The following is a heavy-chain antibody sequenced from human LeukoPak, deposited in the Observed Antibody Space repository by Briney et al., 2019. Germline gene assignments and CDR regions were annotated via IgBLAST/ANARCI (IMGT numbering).Heavy chain of an antibody. CDR2: INWNGGTS. V-gene: IGHV3-20*04. CDR1: GFIFEDFG. CDR3: ARGGGGHDLIQH. J-gene: IGHJ4*02. D-gene: IGHD5-12*01. Sequence: GGSLTLSCAAYGFIFEDFGLSWVPQAPGKGLECVADINWNGGTSNYIYSVRGPFTISRDNTKKSLFLHMNSLRDKATDFCLFARGGGGHDLIQHRGQGNLVAASS.